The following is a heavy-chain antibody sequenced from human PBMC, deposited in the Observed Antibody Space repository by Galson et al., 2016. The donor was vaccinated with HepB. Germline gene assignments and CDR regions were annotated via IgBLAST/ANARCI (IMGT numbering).Heavy chain of an antibody. CDR2: IWHDGNNK. J-gene: IGHJ4*02. CDR1: GFTFSRYG. CDR3: ARDLNTAVFNVANFDN. D-gene: IGHD6-19*01. Sequence: SLRLSCAASGFTFSRYGMHWFRQAPGKGLEWVAGIWHDGNNKYNADSVKGRITIARDNSQSTLYLQMNSLRAEDTALYSCARDLNTAVFNVANFDNWGQGTLVTVSS. V-gene: IGHV3-33*01.